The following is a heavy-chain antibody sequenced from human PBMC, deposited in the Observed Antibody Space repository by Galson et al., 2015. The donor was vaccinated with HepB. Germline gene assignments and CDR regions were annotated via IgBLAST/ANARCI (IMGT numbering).Heavy chain of an antibody. CDR2: ISSSSRTT. CDR3: ARENDYFFDY. D-gene: IGHD1-1*01. Sequence: SLRLSCAASGFTFSSFSMNWVRQVPGKGLEWVSYISSSSRTTYYVDSVKGRFTISRDIAKNSLYLQMNSLRVEDTAVYYCARENDYFFDYWGQGILVTVSS. J-gene: IGHJ4*02. CDR1: GFTFSSFS. V-gene: IGHV3-48*01.